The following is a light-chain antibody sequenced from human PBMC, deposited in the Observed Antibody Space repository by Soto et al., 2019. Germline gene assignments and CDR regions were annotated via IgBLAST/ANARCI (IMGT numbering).Light chain of an antibody. CDR1: QSVSTSY. J-gene: IGKJ1*01. CDR3: QQHKT. Sequence: EIVLTQSPGTLSLSPGERATLSCRASQSVSTSYVAWYQQKFGQAPRLLIYDAFSRATGIPDRFSASGSATDFTLTIRRLEPEDVAVYYCQQHKTFGQGTKGDIK. V-gene: IGKV3-20*01. CDR2: DAF.